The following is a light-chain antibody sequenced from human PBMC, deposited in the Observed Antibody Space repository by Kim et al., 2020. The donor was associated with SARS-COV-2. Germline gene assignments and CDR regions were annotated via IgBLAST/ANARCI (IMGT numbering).Light chain of an antibody. Sequence: VSPGERATLSCRASQSVSSNLAWYQQKPGQAPRLLIYGASTRATGIPARFSGSGSGTEFTLTISSLQSEDFAVYYCQQYNNWPPLTFGPGTKLEI. V-gene: IGKV3-15*01. CDR3: QQYNNWPPLT. J-gene: IGKJ3*01. CDR2: GAS. CDR1: QSVSSN.